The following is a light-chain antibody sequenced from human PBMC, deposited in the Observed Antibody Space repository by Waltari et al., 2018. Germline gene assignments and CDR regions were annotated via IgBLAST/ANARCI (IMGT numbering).Light chain of an antibody. CDR3: QYYGDSPPWT. CDR2: SAS. Sequence: EIVLTQSPGTLSLSPGERATLSCRASQSVTTTYSAWHQQKPGQAPRLIMHSASTRATGIPDRFSGSGSGTDFTLTISKLEPEDFAVYYCQYYGDSPPWTFGQGTKVEVK. J-gene: IGKJ1*01. V-gene: IGKV3-20*01. CDR1: QSVTTTY.